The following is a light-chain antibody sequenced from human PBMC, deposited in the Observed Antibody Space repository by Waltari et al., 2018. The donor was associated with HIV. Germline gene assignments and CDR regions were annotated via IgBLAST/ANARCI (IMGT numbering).Light chain of an antibody. Sequence: QSALTQPPSASGSPGQSVTISCTGTSSDYDYVSWYQQYPDKAPKLIIYEVSKRPSGVPDRFSGSKSVNTAFLTVSGLQTDDEADYYCSSYAGNNNLLFGGGTKLTVL. V-gene: IGLV2-8*01. CDR2: EVS. CDR3: SSYAGNNNLL. CDR1: SSDYDY. J-gene: IGLJ3*02.